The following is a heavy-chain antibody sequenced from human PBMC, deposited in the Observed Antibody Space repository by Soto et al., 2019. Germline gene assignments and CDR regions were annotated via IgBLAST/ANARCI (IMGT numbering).Heavy chain of an antibody. CDR2: VYYSGRS. D-gene: IGHD3-22*01. Sequence: SETLSLTCSVSGGSINNDGFYWSWLRQTPGKGLQWIGYVYYSGRSDCIPSLKSRLSMSIDKYKNQFTLELSSVTAADTATYYCARMSYYYDKWYFDLGGRGNLVT. CDR3: ARMSYYYDKWYFDL. J-gene: IGHJ2*01. CDR1: GGSINNDGFY. V-gene: IGHV4-30-4*01.